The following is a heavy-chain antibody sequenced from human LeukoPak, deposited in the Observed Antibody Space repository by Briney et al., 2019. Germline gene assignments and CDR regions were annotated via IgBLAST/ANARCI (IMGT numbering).Heavy chain of an antibody. CDR2: IIPILGIA. Sequence: ASVKVSCKTSGYTFTNYGISWVRQAPGQGLEWMGRIIPILGIANYAQKFQGRVTITADKSTSTAYMELSRLRSDDTAVYYCARVPYDFWSGYYPNDAFDIWGQGTMVTVSS. V-gene: IGHV1-69*04. D-gene: IGHD3-3*01. CDR1: GYTFTNYG. J-gene: IGHJ3*02. CDR3: ARVPYDFWSGYYPNDAFDI.